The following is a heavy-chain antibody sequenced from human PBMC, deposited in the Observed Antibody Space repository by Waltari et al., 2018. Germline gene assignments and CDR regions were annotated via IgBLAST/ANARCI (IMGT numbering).Heavy chain of an antibody. CDR3: ARVRDTADGGMDV. V-gene: IGHV4-59*01. D-gene: IGHD5-18*01. Sequence: QVQLQESGPGLVKPSETLSLTCTVSGGSISSYYWSWIRQPPGKGLEWIGYIYYSGSTNYHPSLKSRVTISVDTSKNQFSLKLSSVTAADTAVYYCARVRDTADGGMDVWGQGTTVIVSS. CDR2: IYYSGST. J-gene: IGHJ6*02. CDR1: GGSISSYY.